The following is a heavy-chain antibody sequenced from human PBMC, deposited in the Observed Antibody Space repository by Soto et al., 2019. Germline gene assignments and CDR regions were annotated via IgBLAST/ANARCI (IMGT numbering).Heavy chain of an antibody. CDR1: GFSLSTSGVG. Sequence: QITLKESGPTLVKPTQTLTLTCTFSGFSLSTSGVGVGWIRQPPGKALEWLALIYWDDDKRYSPSLKSRLTSTKAPSRSLWVLTVTNRGRGDTATYYCARAPRIVGAMDWFAPWGQGTLVTVSS. CDR2: IYWDDDK. V-gene: IGHV2-5*02. J-gene: IGHJ5*02. CDR3: ARAPRIVGAMDWFAP. D-gene: IGHD1-26*01.